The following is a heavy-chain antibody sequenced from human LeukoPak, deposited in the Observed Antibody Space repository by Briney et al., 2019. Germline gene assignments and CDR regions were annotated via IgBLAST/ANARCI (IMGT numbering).Heavy chain of an antibody. CDR3: AKEITAWFGESNIDY. CDR2: ISGSGGST. V-gene: IGHV3-23*01. CDR1: GFTFSSHG. J-gene: IGHJ4*02. D-gene: IGHD3-10*01. Sequence: SGGTLRLSCAASGFTFSSHGMSWVRQAPGKGLEWVSAISGSGGSTYYADSVKGRFTISRDISKNTLYLQMNSLRAEDTAMYYCAKEITAWFGESNIDYWGQGTLVTVSS.